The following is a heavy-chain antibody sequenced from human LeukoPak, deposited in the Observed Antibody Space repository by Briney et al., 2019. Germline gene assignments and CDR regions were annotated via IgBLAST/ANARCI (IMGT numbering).Heavy chain of an antibody. V-gene: IGHV4-59*01. CDR2: IYYTGSS. CDR1: AGPLHGYH. Sequence: SETPSTPLTVSAGPLHGYHCSLIPQPPGKGPEWIGYIYYTGSSHYNPSLKSRVTLSVDTSKNQCFLKLTSVIAADTAVYYCARSSQSSSTFFDHWGQGTLVTVSS. J-gene: IGHJ4*02. D-gene: IGHD6-6*01. CDR3: ARSSQSSSTFFDH.